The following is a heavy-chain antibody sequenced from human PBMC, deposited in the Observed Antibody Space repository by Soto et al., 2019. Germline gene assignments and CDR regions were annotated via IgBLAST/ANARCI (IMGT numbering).Heavy chain of an antibody. V-gene: IGHV4-30-2*01. J-gene: IGHJ6*02. Sequence: SEILSLTCAVSGGSISSGGYSWSWIRQPPGKGLEWIGYIYHSGSTYYNPSLKSRVTISVDRSKNQFSLKLSSVTAADTAVYYCARERKVTMVRGVIDYGMDVWGQGTTVTVSS. CDR3: ARERKVTMVRGVIDYGMDV. D-gene: IGHD3-10*01. CDR2: IYHSGST. CDR1: GGSISSGGYS.